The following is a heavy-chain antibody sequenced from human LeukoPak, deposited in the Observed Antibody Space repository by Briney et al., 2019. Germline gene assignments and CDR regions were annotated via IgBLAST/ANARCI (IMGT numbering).Heavy chain of an antibody. V-gene: IGHV3-30-3*01. D-gene: IGHD3-22*01. CDR3: ASGRGAMIVVVTPIDY. J-gene: IGHJ4*02. CDR2: ISYDGSNK. Sequence: GGSLRLSCAASGFTFSSYAMHWVRQAPGKGLEWVAVISYDGSNKYCADSVKGRFTISRDNSKNTLYLQMNSLRAEDTAVYYCASGRGAMIVVVTPIDYWGQGTLVTVSS. CDR1: GFTFSSYA.